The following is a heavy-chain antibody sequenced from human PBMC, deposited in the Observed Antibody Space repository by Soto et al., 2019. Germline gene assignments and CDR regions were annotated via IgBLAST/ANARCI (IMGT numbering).Heavy chain of an antibody. CDR1: GVTFSSYA. CDR2: LSGSGGST. D-gene: IGHD1-26*01. CDR3: AKFGSYSPTYAFDF. V-gene: IGHV3-23*01. Sequence: EVQLLESGGGLVQPGGSLRLSCVASGVTFSSYAMTWVRQAPGKGLEWVSGLSGSGGSTFFADPVKGRFTISRDNSKNTLYLQVNSLRAEDTGVYYCAKFGSYSPTYAFDFWGQGTMVTVSS. J-gene: IGHJ3*01.